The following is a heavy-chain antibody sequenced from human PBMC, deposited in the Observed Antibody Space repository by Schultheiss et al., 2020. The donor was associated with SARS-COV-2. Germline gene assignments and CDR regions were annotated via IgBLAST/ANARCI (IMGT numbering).Heavy chain of an antibody. V-gene: IGHV3-7*03. Sequence: SCKASGFTFSSYSMNWVRQAPGKGLEWVANIKQDGSEKYYADSVKGRFTISRDNSKNTLYLQMNSLRAEDTALYYCAKDSWYCSSTSCLSLGGMDVWGQGTTVTVSS. CDR1: GFTFSSYS. J-gene: IGHJ6*02. CDR2: IKQDGSEK. CDR3: AKDSWYCSSTSCLSLGGMDV. D-gene: IGHD2-2*01.